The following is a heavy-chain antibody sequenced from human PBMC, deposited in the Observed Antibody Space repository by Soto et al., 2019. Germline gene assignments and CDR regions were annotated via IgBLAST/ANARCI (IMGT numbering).Heavy chain of an antibody. CDR3: ARDSLTGYDY. V-gene: IGHV3-21*01. Sequence: EVQLVDSGGGLVKPGGSLRLSCAGSGFAFSTYSMNWVRQAPGKGLEWVSSISSSSSSIYYADSVKGRFTISRDNAKNSLYLQMNSLRAEATAVYYCARDSLTGYDYWGQGTLVTVSS. CDR2: ISSSSSSI. D-gene: IGHD7-27*01. J-gene: IGHJ4*02. CDR1: GFAFSTYS.